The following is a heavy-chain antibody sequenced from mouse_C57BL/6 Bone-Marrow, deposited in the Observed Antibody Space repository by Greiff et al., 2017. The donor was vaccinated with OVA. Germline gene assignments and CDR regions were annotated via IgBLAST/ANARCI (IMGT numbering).Heavy chain of an antibody. CDR3: ARHEAADGGFGY. CDR1: GYTFTEYT. CDR2: FYPGSGSI. J-gene: IGHJ2*01. V-gene: IGHV1-62-2*01. Sequence: QVHVKQSGAELVKPGASVKLSCKASGYTFTEYTIHWVKQRSGQGLEWIGWFYPGSGSIKYNEKFKDKATLTADKSSSTVYMELSRLTSEDSAVYFCARHEAADGGFGYWGQGTTLTVSS.